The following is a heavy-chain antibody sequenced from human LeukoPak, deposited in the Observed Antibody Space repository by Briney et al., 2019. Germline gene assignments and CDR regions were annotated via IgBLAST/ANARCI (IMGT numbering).Heavy chain of an antibody. Sequence: SETLSLTCTVSGGTISSYYWSWIRQPPGKGLEWIGYIYYSGSTNYNPSLKSRVTISVDTSKNQFSLKLSSVTAADTAVYYCARAVRGSYHAEYFQHWGQGTLVTVSS. D-gene: IGHD1-26*01. V-gene: IGHV4-59*01. CDR2: IYYSGST. CDR1: GGTISSYY. J-gene: IGHJ1*01. CDR3: ARAVRGSYHAEYFQH.